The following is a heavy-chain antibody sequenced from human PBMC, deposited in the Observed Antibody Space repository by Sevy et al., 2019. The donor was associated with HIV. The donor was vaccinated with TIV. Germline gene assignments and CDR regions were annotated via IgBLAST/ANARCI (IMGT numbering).Heavy chain of an antibody. Sequence: SETLSLTCTVSGGSISNYRWSWIRQPAGKGLEWIGRTYTSESPNYNPSLKSRVTMSVDTSKNQFSLKLSSVTAADTAVYYCARGGVSTTTPFDYWGQGTLVTVSS. CDR1: GGSISNYR. J-gene: IGHJ4*02. D-gene: IGHD3-16*02. CDR3: ARGGVSTTTPFDY. CDR2: TYTSESP. V-gene: IGHV4-4*07.